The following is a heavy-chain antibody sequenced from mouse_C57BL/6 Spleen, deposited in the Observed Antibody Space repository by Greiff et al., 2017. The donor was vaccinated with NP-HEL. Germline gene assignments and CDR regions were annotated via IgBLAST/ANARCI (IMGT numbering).Heavy chain of an antibody. V-gene: IGHV10-3*01. D-gene: IGHD2-3*01. J-gene: IGHJ1*03. CDR1: GFTFNTYA. CDR2: IRSKSSNYAT. CDR3: VRDGVIYDGYYGYFDV. Sequence: EVQWVESGGGLVQPKGSLKLSCAASGFTFNTYAMHWVRQAPGKGLEWVARIRSKSSNYATYYADSVKDRFTISRDDSQSMLYLQMNNLKTEDTAMYYCVRDGVIYDGYYGYFDVWGTGTTVTVSS.